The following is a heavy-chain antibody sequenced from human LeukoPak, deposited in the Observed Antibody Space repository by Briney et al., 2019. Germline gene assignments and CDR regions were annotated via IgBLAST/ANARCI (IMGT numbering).Heavy chain of an antibody. CDR2: INHSGST. CDR3: ARGYYDSSGCDY. CDR1: GGSFSGYY. D-gene: IGHD3-22*01. J-gene: IGHJ4*02. Sequence: SETLSLTCAVYGGSFSGYYWSWIRQPPGKGLEWIGEINHSGSTNYNPSLKSRVTISVDTSKNQFSLELSSVTAADTAVYYCARGYYDSSGCDYWGQGTLVTASS. V-gene: IGHV4-34*01.